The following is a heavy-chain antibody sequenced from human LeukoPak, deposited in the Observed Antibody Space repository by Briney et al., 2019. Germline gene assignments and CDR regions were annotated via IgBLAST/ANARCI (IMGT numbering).Heavy chain of an antibody. J-gene: IGHJ4*02. V-gene: IGHV4-59*01. CDR2: FYYSGST. Sequence: SETLSLTCTISGDSISIYYWSWIRQPPGKGLEWIGYFYYSGSTNYNPSLKSRVTISLDTSKNQFSLRLSSVTAADTAVYYCARGGGRKLDYWGQGTLVTVSS. D-gene: IGHD3-16*01. CDR3: ARGGGRKLDY. CDR1: GDSISIYY.